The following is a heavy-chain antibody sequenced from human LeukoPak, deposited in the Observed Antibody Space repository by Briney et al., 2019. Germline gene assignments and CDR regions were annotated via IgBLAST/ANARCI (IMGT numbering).Heavy chain of an antibody. D-gene: IGHD3-10*01. J-gene: IGHJ4*02. CDR3: VKDSSSGSYFDY. CDR1: GFTFSRYA. V-gene: IGHV3-64D*06. Sequence: QTGGSLRLSCSASGFTFSRYAMHWVRQAPGKGLEYVSAISSNGGSTYYADSVKGRFTISRDNSRNTLHLQMSSLRVEDTAVYYCVKDSSSGSYFDYWGQETLVTVSS. CDR2: ISSNGGST.